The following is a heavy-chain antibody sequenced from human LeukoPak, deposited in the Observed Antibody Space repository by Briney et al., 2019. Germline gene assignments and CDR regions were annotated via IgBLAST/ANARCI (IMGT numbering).Heavy chain of an antibody. D-gene: IGHD1-26*01. V-gene: IGHV3-66*01. CDR3: ARESPAATGLDY. J-gene: IGHJ4*02. CDR1: GFAVSSKY. Sequence: PGGSLRLSCVVSGFAVSSKYMSWIRQAPGKGLEWVSVIYTGGSTHYPDSVMGRFTISRDDSKNTVSLQMNSLRAEDTAVYYCARESPAATGLDYWGQGTLVTVSS. CDR2: IYTGGST.